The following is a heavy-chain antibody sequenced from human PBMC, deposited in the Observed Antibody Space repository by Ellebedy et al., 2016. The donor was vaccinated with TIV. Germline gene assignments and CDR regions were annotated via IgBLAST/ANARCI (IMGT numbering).Heavy chain of an antibody. CDR3: ARGWGIVVVPAVMAFDY. Sequence: ASVKVSCXASGYTFTSYGISWVRQAPGQGLEWMGWISAYNGNTNYAQKLQGRVTMTTDTSTSTAYMELRSLRSDDTAVYYCARGWGIVVVPAVMAFDYWGQGTLVTVSS. CDR2: ISAYNGNT. CDR1: GYTFTSYG. V-gene: IGHV1-18*01. J-gene: IGHJ4*02. D-gene: IGHD2-2*01.